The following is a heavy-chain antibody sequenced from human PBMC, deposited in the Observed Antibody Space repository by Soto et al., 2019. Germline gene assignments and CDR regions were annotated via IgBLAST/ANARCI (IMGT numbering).Heavy chain of an antibody. Sequence: QITLKESGPTLVKPTQTLTLTCTFSGFSLTTDRVGVGWIRQPPGEALEWLAVIYWDDSKTYRPSLESRLTITKDTPKNQVALTMTNMGSLDTATYYCAHAYGGRSLYWGQGTLVTVSS. CDR2: IYWDDSK. J-gene: IGHJ4*02. D-gene: IGHD1-26*01. V-gene: IGHV2-5*02. CDR1: GFSLTTDRVG. CDR3: AHAYGGRSLY.